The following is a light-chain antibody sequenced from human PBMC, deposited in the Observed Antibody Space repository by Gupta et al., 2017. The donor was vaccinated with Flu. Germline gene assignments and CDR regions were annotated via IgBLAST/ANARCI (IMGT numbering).Light chain of an antibody. CDR2: EVT. J-gene: IGLJ3*02. Sequence: QSALTQPRSVSGSPGQSVTISCSGTRSDLGSNDYVSWYLQHPGRAPKLIIYEVTKRPSGVPDRFSASKSGNTASLIISGLLPEDEADYYCCSYAGTYTWVFGGGTKLTVL. V-gene: IGLV2-11*01. CDR3: CSYAGTYTWV. CDR1: RSDLGSNDY.